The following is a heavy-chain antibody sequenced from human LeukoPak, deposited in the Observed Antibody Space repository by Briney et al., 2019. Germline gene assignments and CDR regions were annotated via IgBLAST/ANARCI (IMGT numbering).Heavy chain of an antibody. CDR2: IYSGGST. D-gene: IGHD2-21*02. Sequence: GGSLRLSCAASGFTFSSHGMHWVRQAPGKGLEWVSVIYSGGSTYYADSVKGRFTISRDNSKNTLYLQMNSLRAEDTAVYYCASPPGPYCGGDCYSQYFQHWGQGTLVTVSS. CDR3: ASPPGPYCGGDCYSQYFQH. CDR1: GFTFSSHG. J-gene: IGHJ1*01. V-gene: IGHV3-NL1*01.